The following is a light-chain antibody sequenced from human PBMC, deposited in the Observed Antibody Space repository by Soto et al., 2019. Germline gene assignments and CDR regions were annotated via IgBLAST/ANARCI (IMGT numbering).Light chain of an antibody. CDR3: LLYFDGAQV. V-gene: IGLV7-43*01. CDR2: STS. Sequence: QTVVTQEPSLTVSPGGTVTLTCASSTGAVTSGYYPGWFQQRPGQAPTSLIHSTSIKHSWTPARFSGSLLGGKAALTLSAVQPEDEADYYCLLYFDGAQVFGGGNKLTVL. CDR1: TGAVTSGYY. J-gene: IGLJ3*02.